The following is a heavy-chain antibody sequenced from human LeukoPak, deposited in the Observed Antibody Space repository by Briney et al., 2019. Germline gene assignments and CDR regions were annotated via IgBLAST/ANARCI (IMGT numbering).Heavy chain of an antibody. V-gene: IGHV3-30*03. CDR3: ARVLSISSTSCYSY. D-gene: IGHD2-2*01. CDR2: ISYDGSNK. CDR1: GVTFSTYG. Sequence: GGSLRLSCAPSGVTFSTYGMHWVRQAPGKGLEWGAVISYDGSNKYYADSVKGRFTISRDNAKNTLYLQMNSLRAEDTAVYYCARVLSISSTSCYSYWGQGTLVTVSS. J-gene: IGHJ4*02.